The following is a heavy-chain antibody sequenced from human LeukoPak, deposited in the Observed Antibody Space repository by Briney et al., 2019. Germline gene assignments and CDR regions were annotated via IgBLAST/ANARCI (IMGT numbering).Heavy chain of an antibody. CDR3: ARDRGYGGDDWFDP. V-gene: IGHV1-18*01. CDR2: ISAYNGNT. CDR1: GYTLTSYG. Sequence: ASVKVSCKASGYTLTSYGISWVRQAPGQGLEWMGWISAYNGNTNYAQKLQGRVTMTTDTSTSTAYMELRSLRSDDTAVYYCARDRGYGGDDWFDPWGQGTLVTVSS. D-gene: IGHD6-25*01. J-gene: IGHJ5*02.